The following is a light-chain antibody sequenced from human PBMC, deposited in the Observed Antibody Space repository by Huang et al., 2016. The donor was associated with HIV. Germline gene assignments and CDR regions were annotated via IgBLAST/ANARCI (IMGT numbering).Light chain of an antibody. CDR3: QQYYDTPWT. CDR2: CAS. Sequence: DIVMTQSPDSLAVSLGERATINCKSSQSVLHSTNNKNYLAWYQQRPVQPPNCLLYCASTRESGVPDRFSGSGSGTDFTLTISSLQAEDVAVYYCQQYYDTPWTFGQGTKVEIK. J-gene: IGKJ1*01. V-gene: IGKV4-1*01. CDR1: QSVLHSTNNKNY.